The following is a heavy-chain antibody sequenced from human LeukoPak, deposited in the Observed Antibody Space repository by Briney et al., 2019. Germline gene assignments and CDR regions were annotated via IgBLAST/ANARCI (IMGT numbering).Heavy chain of an antibody. CDR2: MNPNSGNT. CDR3: ARGTTTVVPDY. V-gene: IGHV1-8*01. J-gene: IGHJ4*02. D-gene: IGHD4-23*01. CDR1: GYTFTSYD. Sequence: ASVKVSCKASGYTFTSYDINWVRQATGQGLEWMGWMNPNSGNTGYAQKFQGRVTMTRNTSISTAYMELSRLRSDDTAVYYCARGTTTVVPDYWGQGTLVTVSS.